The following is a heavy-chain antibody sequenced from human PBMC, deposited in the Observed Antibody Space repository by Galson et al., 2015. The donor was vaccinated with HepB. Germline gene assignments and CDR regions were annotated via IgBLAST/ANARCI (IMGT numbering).Heavy chain of an antibody. J-gene: IGHJ1*01. V-gene: IGHV3-43*01. CDR3: TKDFSGGYSYAASFRH. D-gene: IGHD5-18*01. CDR2: VSWDGGST. CDR1: GFTFDDYT. Sequence: SLRLSCAASGFTFDDYTMHWVRQAPGKGLEWVSLVSWDGGSTYYADSVKGRFTISRDNSKNSLYLQMNSLRIEDTALYYCTKDFSGGYSYAASFRHWGQGTLVTVSS.